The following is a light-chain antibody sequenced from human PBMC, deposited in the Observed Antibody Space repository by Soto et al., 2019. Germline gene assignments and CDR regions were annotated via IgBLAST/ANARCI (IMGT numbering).Light chain of an antibody. V-gene: IGKV3-20*01. CDR3: QQYGSSPGT. J-gene: IGKJ1*01. Sequence: EIVLTQSPGTLSLSPGERATLSCRASQNVRDSYLAWYQQKPGQAPSLLLYDTSTRATGVPDRFSGSGSETDFALTISRVEPEDFALYFCQQYGSSPGTFGQGTKVEI. CDR2: DTS. CDR1: QNVRDSY.